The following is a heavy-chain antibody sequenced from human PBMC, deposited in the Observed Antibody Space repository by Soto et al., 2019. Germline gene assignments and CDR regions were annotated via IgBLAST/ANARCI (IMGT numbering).Heavy chain of an antibody. CDR3: AKPEYCGGDCSSGMDV. J-gene: IGHJ6*02. CDR2: IYYSGST. Sequence: SETLSLTCPFSGVSISSSSYYWGWIRQPPGKGLEWIGSIYYSGSTYYNPSLKSRVTISVDTSKNQFSLKLSSVTAADTAVYYCAKPEYCGGDCSSGMDVWGQGTTVTVSS. V-gene: IGHV4-39*01. D-gene: IGHD2-21*02. CDR1: GVSISSSSYY.